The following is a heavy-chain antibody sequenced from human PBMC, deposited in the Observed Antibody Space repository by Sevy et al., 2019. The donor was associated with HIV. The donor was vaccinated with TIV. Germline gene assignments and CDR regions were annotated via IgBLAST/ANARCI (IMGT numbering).Heavy chain of an antibody. Sequence: SETLSLTCTVSGGSISSYYWSWIRQPPGRALEWIGYIYYSGSTNYNPSLKSRVTISVDTSKNQFSLKLSSVTAADTAVYYCARLTYDSSGYSRGFDYWGQGTLVTVSS. CDR3: ARLTYDSSGYSRGFDY. J-gene: IGHJ4*02. D-gene: IGHD3-22*01. V-gene: IGHV4-59*01. CDR2: IYYSGST. CDR1: GGSISSYY.